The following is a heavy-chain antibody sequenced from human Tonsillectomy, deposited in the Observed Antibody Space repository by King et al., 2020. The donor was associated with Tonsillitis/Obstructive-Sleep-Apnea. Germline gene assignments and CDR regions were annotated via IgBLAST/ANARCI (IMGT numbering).Heavy chain of an antibody. J-gene: IGHJ6*03. D-gene: IGHD4-17*01. CDR3: AREIVDGDYDPYYYYMDV. CDR2: ISSSSSYT. CDR1: GFTFSDYY. V-gene: IGHV3-11*05. Sequence: VQLVESGGGLVKPGGSLRLSRAASGFTFSDYYMSWIRQAPGKGLEWVSYISSSSSYTNYADSVKGRFTISRDNAKNSLYLQMNSLRAEDTAVYYCAREIVDGDYDPYYYYMDVWGKGTTVTVSS.